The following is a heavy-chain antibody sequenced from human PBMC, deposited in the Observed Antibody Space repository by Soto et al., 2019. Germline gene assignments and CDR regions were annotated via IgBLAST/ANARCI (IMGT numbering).Heavy chain of an antibody. Sequence: GGPLRLSWAGTGCTFSNAWMSRIRQAPGKGLEWVGRIKRKTDGETIDYSAPVQGRFTISRDDSKNMLYLQMNSLKTEDTAVYYCTTEFYDSSGQKSWGQGTLVTVSS. D-gene: IGHD3-22*01. CDR1: GCTFSNAW. CDR2: IKRKTDGETI. V-gene: IGHV3-15*01. J-gene: IGHJ4*02. CDR3: TTEFYDSSGQKS.